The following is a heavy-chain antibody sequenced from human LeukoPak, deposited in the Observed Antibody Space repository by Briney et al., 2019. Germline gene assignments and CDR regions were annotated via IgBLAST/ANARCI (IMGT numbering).Heavy chain of an antibody. J-gene: IGHJ4*02. CDR2: IIPIFGTA. CDR1: GGTFSSYA. CDR3: ARFIVGATDLDY. V-gene: IGHV1-69*01. D-gene: IGHD5-12*01. Sequence: GSSVKVSCKASGGTFSSYAISWVRQAPGQGLEWMGGIIPIFGTANYAQKFQGRVAITADESTSTAYMELSSLRSDDTAVYYCARFIVGATDLDYWGQGTLVTVSS.